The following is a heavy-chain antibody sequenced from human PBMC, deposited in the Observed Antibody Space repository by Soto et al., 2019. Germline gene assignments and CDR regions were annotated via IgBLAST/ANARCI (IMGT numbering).Heavy chain of an antibody. Sequence: ASVKVSCNASGYTFTNYDINWVRQATGQGLEWMGWMNPNSGNTGYAQKFQGRVTMTIDTSTSTAYMELRSLTSDDTAVYYCAKNGQPPYYYYGMDVWGQGTTVTVSS. V-gene: IGHV1-8*01. CDR1: GYTFTNYD. D-gene: IGHD2-8*01. CDR3: AKNGQPPYYYYGMDV. J-gene: IGHJ6*02. CDR2: MNPNSGNT.